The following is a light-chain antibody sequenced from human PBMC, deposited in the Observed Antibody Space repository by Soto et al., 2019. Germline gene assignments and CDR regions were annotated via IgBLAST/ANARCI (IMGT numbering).Light chain of an antibody. Sequence: LTQPPSASGSPGQSVTISCTGTSSDVGSYDYVSWYQQHPGKAPKLMIYEVSKRPSGVPDRFSGSKSGNTASLTVSGLQAEDEADYYCSSYAGSNNFVFGTGTKVTVL. V-gene: IGLV2-8*01. J-gene: IGLJ1*01. CDR3: SSYAGSNNFV. CDR1: SSDVGSYDY. CDR2: EVS.